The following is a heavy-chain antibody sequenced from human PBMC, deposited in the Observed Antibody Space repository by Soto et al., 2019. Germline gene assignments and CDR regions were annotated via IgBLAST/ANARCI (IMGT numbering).Heavy chain of an antibody. V-gene: IGHV3-64D*08. J-gene: IGHJ4*02. D-gene: IGHD2-15*01. CDR2: IKNSGGST. CDR1: GFTFSSYA. CDR3: AVVDGSYCFDC. Sequence: EVQLVESGGGLVQSGGSLRLSCSASGFTFSSYAMHWVRQAPGKGLEYVSAIKNSGGSTNYADSVKGRFTISRDNPKNTLYLQMSCLRSEDTGVYYCAVVDGSYCFDCWGQGTLVTVSS.